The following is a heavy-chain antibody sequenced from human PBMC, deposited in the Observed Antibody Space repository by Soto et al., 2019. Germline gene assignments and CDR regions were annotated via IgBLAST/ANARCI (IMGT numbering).Heavy chain of an antibody. Sequence: QGQLVQSGGEVKKPGASVKVSCKASGYTFTRYGISWVRQAPGQGLEWMGWISGYNGDTKYAQKFKGRVTXTXXXSXXTAYMELRSLTSDDRAVYYCAKNGQPPYYYYGMDVWGQGTTVTVSS. CDR3: AKNGQPPYYYYGMDV. CDR1: GYTFTRYG. J-gene: IGHJ6*02. CDR2: ISGYNGDT. D-gene: IGHD2-8*01. V-gene: IGHV1-18*01.